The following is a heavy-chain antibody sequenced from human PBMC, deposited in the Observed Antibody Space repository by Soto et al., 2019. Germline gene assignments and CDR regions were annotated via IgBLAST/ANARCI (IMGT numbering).Heavy chain of an antibody. Sequence: QLQLQESGPGLVKPSETLSLTCTVSGGSISSSSYYWGWIRQPPGKGLEWIGSIYYSGSTYYNPSLKSRVTISVDTSKNQFSLKLSSVTAADTAVYYCAREYYYDSSGYLGGDYWGQGTLVTVSS. V-gene: IGHV4-39*02. J-gene: IGHJ4*02. CDR3: AREYYYDSSGYLGGDY. CDR1: GGSISSSSYY. CDR2: IYYSGST. D-gene: IGHD3-22*01.